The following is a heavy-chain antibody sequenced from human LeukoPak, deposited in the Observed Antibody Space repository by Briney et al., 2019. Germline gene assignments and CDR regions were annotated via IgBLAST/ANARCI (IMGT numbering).Heavy chain of an antibody. D-gene: IGHD3-3*01. CDR2: INHSGST. CDR3: ARSPYFNFGVVYYYYYGMDV. V-gene: IGHV4-34*01. J-gene: IGHJ6*02. Sequence: SETLSLTCAVYGGSFSGYYWSWVRQPPGKGLEWIGEINHSGSTNYNPSLKSRVTISVDTSKNQFSLKLSSVTAADTAVYYCARSPYFNFGVVYYYYYGMDVWGQGTTVTVS. CDR1: GGSFSGYY.